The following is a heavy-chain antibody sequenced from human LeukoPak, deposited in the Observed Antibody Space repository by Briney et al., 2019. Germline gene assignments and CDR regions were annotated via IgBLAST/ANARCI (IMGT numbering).Heavy chain of an antibody. CDR1: GFTFSSYA. Sequence: GSLRLSCAASGFTFSSYAMHWVRQAPGKGLEWVAVISYDGSNKYYADSVKGRFTISRDNSKNTLYLQMNSLRAEDTAVYYCATRAYGGYEPYYFDYWGQGTLVTVSS. D-gene: IGHD5-12*01. CDR3: ATRAYGGYEPYYFDY. CDR2: ISYDGSNK. V-gene: IGHV3-30-3*01. J-gene: IGHJ4*02.